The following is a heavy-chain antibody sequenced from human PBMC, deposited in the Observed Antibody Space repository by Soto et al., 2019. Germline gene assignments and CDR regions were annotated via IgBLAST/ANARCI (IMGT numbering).Heavy chain of an antibody. CDR1: GYTFTGYY. J-gene: IGHJ6*02. CDR2: INPNSGGT. Sequence: ASVKVSCKASGYTFTGYYMHWVRQAPGQGLEWMGWINPNSGGTNYAQKFQGRVTMTRDTSISTAYMELSRLRSDDTAVYYCERVGVRGLYKNYYYGMDVWGQGTTVTVSS. V-gene: IGHV1-2*02. CDR3: ERVGVRGLYKNYYYGMDV. D-gene: IGHD3-10*01.